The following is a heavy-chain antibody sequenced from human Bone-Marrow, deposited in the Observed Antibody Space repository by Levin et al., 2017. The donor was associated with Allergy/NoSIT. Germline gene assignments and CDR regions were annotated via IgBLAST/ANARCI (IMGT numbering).Heavy chain of an antibody. Sequence: SQTLSLTCTVSGGSVSSGSYYWSWIRQPPGKGLEWIGYIYYSGSTNYNPSLKSRVTISVDTSKNQFSLKLSSVTAADTAVYYCARGGREYQLPNDLNWFDPWGQGTLVTVSS. CDR3: ARGGREYQLPNDLNWFDP. CDR1: GGSVSSGSYY. CDR2: IYYSGST. V-gene: IGHV4-61*01. D-gene: IGHD2-2*01. J-gene: IGHJ5*02.